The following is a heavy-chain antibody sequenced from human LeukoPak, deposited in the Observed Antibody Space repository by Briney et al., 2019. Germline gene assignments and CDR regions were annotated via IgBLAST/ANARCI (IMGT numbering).Heavy chain of an antibody. CDR2: ISHSGSA. V-gene: IGHV4-34*01. Sequence: SETLSLTCAVYGGSFSGYSWSWIRQPPGKGLEWIGEISHSGSANYNPSLKSRVTISVDTSKNQFSLKLSSVTAADTAVYYCARGGCSGGSCYPPNYFDYWGQGTLVTVSS. CDR3: ARGGCSGGSCYPPNYFDY. CDR1: GGSFSGYS. J-gene: IGHJ4*02. D-gene: IGHD2-15*01.